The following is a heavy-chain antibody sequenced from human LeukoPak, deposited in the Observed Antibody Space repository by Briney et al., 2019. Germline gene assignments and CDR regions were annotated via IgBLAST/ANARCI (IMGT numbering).Heavy chain of an antibody. J-gene: IGHJ4*02. Sequence: ASVKVSCKASGYAFTSYDINWVRQATGQGLEWMGWMNPNSGNTGYAQKFQGRVTMTRNTSISTAYMELSSLRSEDTAVYYCARAPGGMMVSLLRKYYFDYWGQGTLVTVSS. CDR2: MNPNSGNT. CDR1: GYAFTSYD. CDR3: ARAPGGMMVSLLRKYYFDY. D-gene: IGHD2-8*01. V-gene: IGHV1-8*01.